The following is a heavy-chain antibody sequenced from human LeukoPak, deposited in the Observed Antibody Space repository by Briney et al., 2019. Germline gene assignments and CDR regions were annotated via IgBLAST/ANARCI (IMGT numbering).Heavy chain of an antibody. V-gene: IGHV4-39*01. CDR2: IHYSGSS. CDR1: GGSISSSSYY. D-gene: IGHD6-19*01. CDR3: ARNTGFSSGCYDY. J-gene: IGHJ4*02. Sequence: ETLSLTCTVSGGSISSSSYYWGWIRQPPGKGLEWIGSIHYSGSSIYNPSLESRVTIPVDTSKNQFSLKVSSVNAADTAVYYCARNTGFSSGCYDYWGQGTLVTVSS.